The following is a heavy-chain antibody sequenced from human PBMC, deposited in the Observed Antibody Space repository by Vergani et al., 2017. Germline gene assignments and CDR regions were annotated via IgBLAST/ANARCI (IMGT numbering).Heavy chain of an antibody. CDR2: IYHSGST. V-gene: IGHV4-38-2*01. CDR3: ARAWLRSFDY. J-gene: IGHJ4*02. CDR1: GYSISSGYY. D-gene: IGHD5-12*01. Sequence: QVQLQESGPGLVKPSETLSLTCAVSGYSISSGYYWGWIRQPPGKGLEWIGSIYHSGSTYYNPSLESRVTISVDTSKNQFSLKLSSVTAADTAVYYCARAWLRSFDYWGQGTLVTVSS.